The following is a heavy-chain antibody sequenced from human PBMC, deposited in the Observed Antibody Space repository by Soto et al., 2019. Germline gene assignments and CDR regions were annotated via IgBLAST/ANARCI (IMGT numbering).Heavy chain of an antibody. CDR3: ASADDSVFDP. J-gene: IGHJ5*02. CDR2: ISVNNGNT. CDR1: GYSFSSYG. V-gene: IGHV1-18*04. D-gene: IGHD3-3*01. Sequence: QIQLVQSGAEVKKPGASVKVSCKASGYSFSSYGISWVRQAPGQGLEWMGWISVNNGNTNYPQKFPGRLTMTTDTATSTAYMELRSRRADDTAWEFCASADDSVFDPWGQGTLGTVSS.